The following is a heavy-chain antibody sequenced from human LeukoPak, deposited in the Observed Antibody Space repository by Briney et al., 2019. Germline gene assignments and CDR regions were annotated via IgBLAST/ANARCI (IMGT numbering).Heavy chain of an antibody. CDR2: INHSGST. J-gene: IGHJ3*02. CDR1: GGSFSGYY. Sequence: KPSETLSLTCAVYGGSFSGYYWSWIRQPPGKGLEWIGEINHSGSTNYNPSLKSRVTISVDTSKNQFSLKLNSVTPEDTAVYYCASSSLRGSDAFDIWGQGTMVTVSS. CDR3: ASSSLRGSDAFDI. D-gene: IGHD3-16*01. V-gene: IGHV4-34*01.